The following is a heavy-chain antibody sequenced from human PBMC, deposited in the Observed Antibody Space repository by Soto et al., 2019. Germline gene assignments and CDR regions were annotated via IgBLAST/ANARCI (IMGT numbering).Heavy chain of an antibody. CDR2: IYYSGST. J-gene: IGHJ6*02. V-gene: IGHV4-39*01. Sequence: PSETLSLTCTVSGGSISSSSYYWGWIRQPPGKGLEWIGSIYYSGSTYYNPSLKSRVTISVDTSKNQFSLKLSSVTAADTAVYYCARGPRRWGGVVIIDYYYGMDVWGQGTTVTVSS. CDR3: ARGPRRWGGVVIIDYYYGMDV. CDR1: GGSISSSSYY. D-gene: IGHD3-3*01.